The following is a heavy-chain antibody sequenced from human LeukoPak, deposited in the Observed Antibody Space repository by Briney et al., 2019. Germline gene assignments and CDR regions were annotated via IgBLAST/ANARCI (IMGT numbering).Heavy chain of an antibody. V-gene: IGHV4-31*03. CDR1: GGSISSGGYY. D-gene: IGHD4-17*01. CDR2: IYYSGST. J-gene: IGHJ5*02. Sequence: PSQTLSLTCTVSGGSISSGGYYWSWIRQHPGKGLEWIGYIYYSGSTYYNPSLKSRVTIPVDTSKNQFSLKLSSVTAADTAVYYCARHPMTTVTRTPYNWFDPWGQGTLVTVSS. CDR3: ARHPMTTVTRTPYNWFDP.